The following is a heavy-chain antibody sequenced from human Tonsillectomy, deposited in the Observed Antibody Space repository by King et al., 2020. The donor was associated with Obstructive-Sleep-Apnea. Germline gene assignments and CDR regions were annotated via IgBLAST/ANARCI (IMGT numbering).Heavy chain of an antibody. CDR1: GFTFSSYS. V-gene: IGHV3-21*01. D-gene: IGHD5-12*01. CDR2: ISSSSSSI. CDR3: ARTFGGYEGLDY. J-gene: IGHJ4*02. Sequence: VQLVESGGGLVKPGGSLRLSCAASGFTFSSYSMNWVRQAPGKGLEWVSSISSSSSSIYYADSVKGRFTISRDNAKNSLYLQMNSLRADDTAVYNCARTFGGYEGLDYWGQGTLVTVSS.